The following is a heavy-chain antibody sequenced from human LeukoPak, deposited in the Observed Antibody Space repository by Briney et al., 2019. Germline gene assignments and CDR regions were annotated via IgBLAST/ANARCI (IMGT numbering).Heavy chain of an antibody. CDR1: GFTFSSYA. Sequence: GGSLRLSCAASGFTFSSYAMSWVRQAPGKGLEWVSAISGSGGSTYYADSVKGRFTISRDNSKNTLYLQMNSLRAEDTAVYYCAEDHLLYGDYGRDFDYWGQGTLVTVSS. CDR3: AEDHLLYGDYGRDFDY. CDR2: ISGSGGST. V-gene: IGHV3-23*01. J-gene: IGHJ4*02. D-gene: IGHD4-17*01.